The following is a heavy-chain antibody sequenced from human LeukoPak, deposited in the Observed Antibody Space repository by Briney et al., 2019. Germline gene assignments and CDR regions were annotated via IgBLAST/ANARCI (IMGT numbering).Heavy chain of an antibody. CDR1: GYTFTSYD. CDR3: ARGLLAVDTAMAEFDY. Sequence: GASVEVSCKASGYTFTSYDINWVRQATGQGLEWMGWMNPNSGNTGYAQKFQGRVTMTRNTSISTAYMELSSLRSEDTAVYYCARGLLAVDTAMAEFDYWGQGTLVTVSS. V-gene: IGHV1-8*01. D-gene: IGHD5-18*01. J-gene: IGHJ4*02. CDR2: MNPNSGNT.